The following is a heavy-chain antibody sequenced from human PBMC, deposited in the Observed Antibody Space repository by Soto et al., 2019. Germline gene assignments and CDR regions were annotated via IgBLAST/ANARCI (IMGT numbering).Heavy chain of an antibody. CDR2: INAGNGNT. Sequence: ASVKVSCKASGYTFATYAMHWVRQAPGQRPEWMGWINAGNGNTKYSQNFQGRFTISRDNSKNTLYLQMNSLRAEDTSVYYCAKEGGLSGSYYISSSYYFDYWGQGTLVTVSS. CDR3: AKEGGLSGSYYISSSYYFDY. D-gene: IGHD1-26*01. CDR1: GYTFATYA. J-gene: IGHJ4*02. V-gene: IGHV1-3*01.